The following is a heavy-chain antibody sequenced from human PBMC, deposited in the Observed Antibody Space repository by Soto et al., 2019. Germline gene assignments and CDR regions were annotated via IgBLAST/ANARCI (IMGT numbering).Heavy chain of an antibody. CDR1: GFTFSSYW. CDR3: PRGAGSAYYVDS. J-gene: IGHJ4*02. D-gene: IGHD3-22*01. V-gene: IGHV3-74*01. Sequence: EVQLVESGGGLVQPGGSLRLSCAASGFTFSSYWMHWVRQAPGKGLVWVSRINFYGSTTNYADFAKGQFTISRDNAKNTVYLQMNSLKAEDTAVYYSPRGAGSAYYVDSWGQGTLVTVSS. CDR2: INFYGSTT.